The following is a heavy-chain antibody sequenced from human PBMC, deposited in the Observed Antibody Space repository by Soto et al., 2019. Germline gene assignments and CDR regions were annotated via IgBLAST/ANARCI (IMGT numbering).Heavy chain of an antibody. CDR3: AREGIMVRGVMKVPLDY. Sequence: QVQLVQSGAEVKKPGASVKVSCKASGYTFTSYGITWVRQAPGQGLEWMGWISAYNGNTNYAQKLQGRVTITTDTATITAYMEMGSLKSDDTAVYYCAREGIMVRGVMKVPLDYWGQGTLVTVSS. CDR2: ISAYNGNT. V-gene: IGHV1-18*01. CDR1: GYTFTSYG. D-gene: IGHD3-10*01. J-gene: IGHJ4*02.